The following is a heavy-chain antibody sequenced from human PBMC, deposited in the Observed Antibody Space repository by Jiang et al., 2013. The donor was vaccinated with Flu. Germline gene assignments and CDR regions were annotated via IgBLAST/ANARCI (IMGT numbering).Heavy chain of an antibody. D-gene: IGHD5-18*01. CDR2: SYYSGST. Sequence: LLKPSETLSLTCTVSGGSISSSYWSWIRQPPGKGLEWIGYSYYSGSTNYNPSLKSRVTISVDTSKSQFSLSLTSVTAADTAVYYCARGTSGTALRFDYWGQGTLVTVSS. CDR1: GGSISSSY. V-gene: IGHV4-59*01. J-gene: IGHJ4*02. CDR3: ARGTSGTALRFDY.